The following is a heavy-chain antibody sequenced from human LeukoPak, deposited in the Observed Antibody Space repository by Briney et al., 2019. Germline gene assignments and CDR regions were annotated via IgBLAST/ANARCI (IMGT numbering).Heavy chain of an antibody. V-gene: IGHV3-23*01. J-gene: IGHJ4*02. CDR3: AELELRYSSPD. CDR2: ISGSGGTT. D-gene: IGHD6-13*01. CDR1: GFTFSSYA. Sequence: PGGSLRLSCAASGFTFSSYAMSWVRQAPGKGLEWVSAISGSGGTTYFADSVKGRFTISRDNSKNTLYLLMSSLRAEDTAVYYCAELELRYSSPDWGQGTRVTVSS.